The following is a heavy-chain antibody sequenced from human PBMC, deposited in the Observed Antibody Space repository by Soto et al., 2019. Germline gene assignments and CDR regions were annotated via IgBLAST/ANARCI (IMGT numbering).Heavy chain of an antibody. CDR3: AKDPGTSVKPPPYGYFDL. J-gene: IGHJ2*01. CDR1: GFTFTQYG. CDR2: IWYDGSNK. Sequence: QVQLVESGGGVVQPGESLRLSCAASGFTFTQYGMYWVRHAPGKGLEWVAIIWYDGSNKYYTDSVKGRFTISRDKSKNTRFLQTNSLRAEDTGIYYCAKDPGTSVKPPPYGYFDLWGRGSLVTVSS. D-gene: IGHD3-16*01. V-gene: IGHV3-33*03.